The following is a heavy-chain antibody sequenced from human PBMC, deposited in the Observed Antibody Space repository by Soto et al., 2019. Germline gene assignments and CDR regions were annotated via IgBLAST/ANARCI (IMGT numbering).Heavy chain of an antibody. V-gene: IGHV3-48*02. CDR3: ASVSVSNWNDVAGDYYYGMDV. Sequence: EVQLVESGGGLVQPGGSLRLSCAASGFTFSSYSMNWVRQAPGKGLEWVSYISSSSSTIYYADSVKGRFTISRDNAKNSLYLQMNSLRDEDTAVYYCASVSVSNWNDVAGDYYYGMDVWGQGTTVTVSS. J-gene: IGHJ6*02. CDR1: GFTFSSYS. CDR2: ISSSSSTI. D-gene: IGHD1-1*01.